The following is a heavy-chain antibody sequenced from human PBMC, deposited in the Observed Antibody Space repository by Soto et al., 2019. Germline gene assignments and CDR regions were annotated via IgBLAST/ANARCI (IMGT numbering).Heavy chain of an antibody. CDR1: GFTFSSYV. J-gene: IGHJ4*02. CDR2: IRGSGGYT. V-gene: IGHV3-23*01. Sequence: GGSLRLSCTASGFTFSSYVMTWVRQAPGKGLEWASGIRGSGGYTYYADSVRGRFTISRDNSKDTLYLQLNSLRAEDTAIYYCAKAKADYYSLDYWGQGSLVTVS. D-gene: IGHD1-26*01. CDR3: AKAKADYYSLDY.